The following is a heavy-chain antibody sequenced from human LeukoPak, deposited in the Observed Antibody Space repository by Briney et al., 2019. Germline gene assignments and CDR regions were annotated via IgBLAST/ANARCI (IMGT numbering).Heavy chain of an antibody. Sequence: GGSLTLSCPASGFTFSSYSMNWVRQAAGNGVGWVSYISSSSSTVYYVDSVTGRFTLSRANAKNSLYLQMNRLRGEDTAVYFFARDHSGYDRYYYYYYMDVWGKGTTVTVSS. CDR3: ARDHSGYDRYYYYYYMDV. V-gene: IGHV3-48*04. CDR1: GFTFSSYS. CDR2: ISSSSSTV. J-gene: IGHJ6*03. D-gene: IGHD5-12*01.